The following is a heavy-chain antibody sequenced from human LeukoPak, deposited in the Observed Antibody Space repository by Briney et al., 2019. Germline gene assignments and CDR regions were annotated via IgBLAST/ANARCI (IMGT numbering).Heavy chain of an antibody. CDR3: VSRSVGRSSDY. V-gene: IGHV4-34*01. CDR2: INHSGRT. Sequence: SETLSLTCAVYGGSFSGYYWSWIRQPPGKGLEWIGEINHSGRTNYNPSLKSRVTISVDTSKNQFSLKLSSVTAADTAVYYCVSRSVGRSSDYWGQGTLVTVYS. J-gene: IGHJ4*02. CDR1: GGSFSGYY. D-gene: IGHD3-10*01.